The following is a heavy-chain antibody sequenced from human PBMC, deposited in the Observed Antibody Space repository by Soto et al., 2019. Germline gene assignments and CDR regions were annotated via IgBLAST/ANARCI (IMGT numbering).Heavy chain of an antibody. D-gene: IGHD5-12*01. Sequence: EVQLVESGGGLVQPGGSLRLSCAASGFTFSSYWMHWVRQVPGKGLVWVSRIHFDGSTTHYADSVKGRFTISRDNAKNTLSLQMNSLRAEDTAVYYCARDAYLSGYYQFDYWGQGTLVTVSS. J-gene: IGHJ4*02. CDR2: IHFDGSTT. CDR3: ARDAYLSGYYQFDY. V-gene: IGHV3-74*01. CDR1: GFTFSSYW.